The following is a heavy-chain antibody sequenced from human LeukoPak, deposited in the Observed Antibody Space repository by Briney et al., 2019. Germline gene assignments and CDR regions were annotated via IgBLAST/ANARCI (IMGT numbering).Heavy chain of an antibody. D-gene: IGHD1-26*01. CDR1: GFTSSNYD. Sequence: GGSLRLSCAASGFTSSNYDIHWVRQATGKGLEWVSAIGVAANTFYSGSVKGRFTISRENAKNSLYLLMSSLRAEDTAMYYCARQNTPHGNFDYWGQGTLVTVSS. J-gene: IGHJ4*02. CDR2: IGVAANT. CDR3: ARQNTPHGNFDY. V-gene: IGHV3-13*01.